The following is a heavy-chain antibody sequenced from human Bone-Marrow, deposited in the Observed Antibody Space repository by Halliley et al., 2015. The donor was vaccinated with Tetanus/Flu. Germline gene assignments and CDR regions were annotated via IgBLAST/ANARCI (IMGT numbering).Heavy chain of an antibody. J-gene: IGHJ4*02. D-gene: IGHD3-22*01. CDR2: ST. Sequence: STFGADSVKGRFTISRDNSKNTLYLQMNRLRTEDTAVYYCAKNRQGFHDSSGSQPWAGPFDDWGQGALVTVSS. V-gene: IGHV3-23*01. CDR3: AKNRQGFHDSSGSQPWAGPFDD.